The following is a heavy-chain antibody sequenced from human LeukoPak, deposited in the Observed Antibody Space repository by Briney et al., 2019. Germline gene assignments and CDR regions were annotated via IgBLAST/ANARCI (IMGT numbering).Heavy chain of an antibody. D-gene: IGHD2-15*01. CDR3: ARVDSDCSGGACYTGLFDY. Sequence: PGGSLRLSCAASGFTFSDYYMSWIRQAPGKGLEWVSYISSSGSTIYYADSVKGRFTISRDNAMNSLYLQMNSLRAEDTAFYYCARVDSDCSGGACYTGLFDYWGQGTLVTVSS. CDR2: ISSSGSTI. V-gene: IGHV3-11*01. J-gene: IGHJ4*02. CDR1: GFTFSDYY.